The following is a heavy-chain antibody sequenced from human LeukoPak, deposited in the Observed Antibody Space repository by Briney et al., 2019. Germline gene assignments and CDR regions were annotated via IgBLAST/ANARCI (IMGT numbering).Heavy chain of an antibody. J-gene: IGHJ4*02. CDR2: INPSGGST. CDR3: AREGGQWLPQAFVL. Sequence: GASVKVSCKASGYVFTSHYIHWMRQAPGHGLEWMGMINPSGGSTSYAQKFQGRVTMTRDTSTSTVYMELSSLRSEDTAVYYCAREGGQWLPQAFVLWGKGTLVPVPS. CDR1: GYVFTSHY. V-gene: IGHV1-46*01. D-gene: IGHD6-19*01.